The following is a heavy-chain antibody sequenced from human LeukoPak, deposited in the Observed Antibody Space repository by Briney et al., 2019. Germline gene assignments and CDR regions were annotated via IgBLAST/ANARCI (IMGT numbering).Heavy chain of an antibody. CDR3: AKAMDSSGYYLAFAY. Sequence: PGGSLRLSCAASGFTFSSYAMSWVRQAPGKGLERVSTIGGSGGSIFYADSVKGRFTISRDNSKNTLYLQLGSLRPEDTAVYYCAKAMDSSGYYLAFAYWGQGALVTVSS. CDR2: IGGSGGSI. V-gene: IGHV3-23*01. D-gene: IGHD3-22*01. J-gene: IGHJ4*02. CDR1: GFTFSSYA.